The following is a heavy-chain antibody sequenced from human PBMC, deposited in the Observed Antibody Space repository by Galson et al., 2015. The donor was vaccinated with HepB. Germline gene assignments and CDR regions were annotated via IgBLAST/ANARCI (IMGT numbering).Heavy chain of an antibody. Sequence: SLRLSCAASGFTFSNAWMNWVRQAPGKGLEWVGRIKSKTDGGTTDYAAPVKGRFTISRDDSKNTLYLQMNSLRTEGTAVYYCTTDPSVLRFLEWLPFDYWGQGTLVTVSS. V-gene: IGHV3-15*07. CDR2: IKSKTDGGTT. CDR3: TTDPSVLRFLEWLPFDY. J-gene: IGHJ4*02. D-gene: IGHD3-3*01. CDR1: GFTFSNAW.